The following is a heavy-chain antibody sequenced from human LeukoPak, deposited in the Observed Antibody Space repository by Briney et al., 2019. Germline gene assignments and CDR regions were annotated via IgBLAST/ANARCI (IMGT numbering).Heavy chain of an antibody. CDR3: ARSPVGVRKKHDF. D-gene: IGHD3-10*01. J-gene: IGHJ4*01. V-gene: IGHV1-8*01. CDR2: MNPTSGHT. CDR1: GYTFTSYD. Sequence: GASVKVSCKASGYTFTSYDINWVRQATGQGLEWMGWMNPTSGHTGYAQNFQGRVTMTRDTSISTAYMELNSLTSEDTAVYYCARSPVGVRKKHDFWGHGTLVIVSS.